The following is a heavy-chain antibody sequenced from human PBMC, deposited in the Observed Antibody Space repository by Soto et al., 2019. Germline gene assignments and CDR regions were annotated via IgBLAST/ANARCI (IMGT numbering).Heavy chain of an antibody. J-gene: IGHJ4*02. CDR1: TFNLTKYS. Sequence: GGSLRLSCVASTFNLTKYSMNWVRLAPGKGLEWVSFISSSGSHMYYADSVTGRFTIARDNAEKSLHLQMNSLRAEDTAVYYCAKLRGDYTVFDYWGQGARVTVSS. V-gene: IGHV3-21*04. D-gene: IGHD4-17*01. CDR2: ISSSGSHM. CDR3: AKLRGDYTVFDY.